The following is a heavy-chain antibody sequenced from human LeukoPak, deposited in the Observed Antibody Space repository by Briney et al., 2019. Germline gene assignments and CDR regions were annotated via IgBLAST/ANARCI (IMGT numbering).Heavy chain of an antibody. Sequence: SETLSLTCTVSGGSISSYYWSWIRQPPGKGLEWIGYIYYSGSTNYNPSLKSRVTISVDTSKNQFSLKLSSVTAADTAVYYCARQYSSGWSWYFDLWGRGTLVTVSS. CDR1: GGSISSYY. J-gene: IGHJ2*01. CDR2: IYYSGST. V-gene: IGHV4-59*08. CDR3: ARQYSSGWSWYFDL. D-gene: IGHD6-19*01.